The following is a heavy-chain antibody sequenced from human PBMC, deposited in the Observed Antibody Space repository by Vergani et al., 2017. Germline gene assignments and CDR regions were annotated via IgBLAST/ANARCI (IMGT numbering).Heavy chain of an antibody. CDR1: GFSFNPYW. CDR2: IDEYGNRA. Sequence: EVQLVESGGGSVQSGGSLRLSCVASGFSFNPYWMHWVRHVPGKGLMWVARIDEYGNRATYGYFETGRFTISRDNAKNSVFLQMNNLRADDAGVYYCVRTEYCTGIACNTRFDSWGQGALVTVAS. D-gene: IGHD2-8*02. V-gene: IGHV3-74*03. CDR3: VRTEYCTGIACNTRFDS. J-gene: IGHJ5*01.